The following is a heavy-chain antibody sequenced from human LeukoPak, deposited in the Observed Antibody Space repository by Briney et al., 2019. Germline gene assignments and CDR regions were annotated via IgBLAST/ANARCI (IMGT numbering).Heavy chain of an antibody. J-gene: IGHJ3*02. CDR3: ARDPGYSSTGVDAFDI. CDR1: GXVFSIYE. V-gene: IGHV3-48*03. D-gene: IGHD6-13*01. CDR2: ISSSGSYI. Sequence: PGGSLRLSCTASGXVFSIYEMDWGRQAPGKGLEWVSYISSSGSYIQYAESVKGRFTISRDNAEKSLFLQMNSLRDEDTAVYYCARDPGYSSTGVDAFDIWGRGTMVTVSS.